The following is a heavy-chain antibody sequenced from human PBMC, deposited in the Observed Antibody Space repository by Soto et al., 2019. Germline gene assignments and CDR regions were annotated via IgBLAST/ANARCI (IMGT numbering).Heavy chain of an antibody. CDR3: ARDSQYSTSWQRFDS. Sequence: QVQLVQSGVEVKKPGASVKVSCKASGYTFTNYAISWVRQAPGRGLEWMGWVNTYNGNPNYAQIFQGRITMTTDTSSGTAYMELRSLKSDDSAVYYSARDSQYSTSWQRFDSWGQGTLVTVSS. V-gene: IGHV1-18*01. CDR2: VNTYNGNP. D-gene: IGHD6-13*01. CDR1: GYTFTNYA. J-gene: IGHJ4*02.